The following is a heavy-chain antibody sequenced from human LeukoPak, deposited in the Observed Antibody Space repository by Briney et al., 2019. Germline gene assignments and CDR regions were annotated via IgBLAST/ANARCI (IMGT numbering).Heavy chain of an antibody. CDR2: INSDGSST. D-gene: IGHD3-9*01. CDR1: GFTFSSYW. Sequence: PGGSLRLSCAASGFTFSSYWMHWVRQAPGKGLVWVSRINSDGSSTNYADSVKGRFTISRDNAKNTLYLQMNSLRAEDTAVYYCARGPRYFDWSPSDYWGQGTLVTVSS. V-gene: IGHV3-74*01. CDR3: ARGPRYFDWSPSDY. J-gene: IGHJ4*02.